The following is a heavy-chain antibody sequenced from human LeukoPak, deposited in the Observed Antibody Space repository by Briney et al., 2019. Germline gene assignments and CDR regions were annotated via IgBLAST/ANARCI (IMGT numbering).Heavy chain of an antibody. D-gene: IGHD3-3*01. J-gene: IGHJ3*02. CDR3: ARDLEDAFDI. Sequence: SEILSLTCTVSGGSISSYYWSWIRQPPGKGLEWIGYIYYSGSTNYNPSLKSRVTISVDTSKNQFSLKLSSVTAADTAVYYCARDLEDAFDIWGQGTMVTVSS. CDR2: IYYSGST. V-gene: IGHV4-59*01. CDR1: GGSISSYY.